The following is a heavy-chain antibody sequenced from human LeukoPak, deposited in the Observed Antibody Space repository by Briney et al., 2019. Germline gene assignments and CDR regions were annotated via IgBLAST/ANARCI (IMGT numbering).Heavy chain of an antibody. J-gene: IGHJ5*02. CDR1: GASISGYY. V-gene: IGHV4-59*01. D-gene: IGHD3-16*01. CDR3: AGNRNALGDVNWLDP. Sequence: SETLFLTCTVSGASISGYYWNWIRQSPGKGLEWIAFIYDTGSSNYNPSLRSRVTISVDTSKNQFSLKLKSVTAADTAVYYCAGNRNALGDVNWLDPWGQGTLVTVSS. CDR2: IYDTGSS.